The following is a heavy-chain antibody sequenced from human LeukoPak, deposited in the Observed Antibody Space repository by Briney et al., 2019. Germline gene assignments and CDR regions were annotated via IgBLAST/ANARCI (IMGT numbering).Heavy chain of an antibody. Sequence: GGSLRLSCAASGFTVDSNYLSWVRQAPGKGLEWVSTIYTGGNTYYAASVKGRFTISRDNAKNSLYLQMNSLRAEDTAVYYCARDPPSFQYWGQGTLVTVSA. CDR3: ARDPPSFQY. J-gene: IGHJ1*01. CDR1: GFTVDSNY. CDR2: IYTGGNT. V-gene: IGHV3-53*01.